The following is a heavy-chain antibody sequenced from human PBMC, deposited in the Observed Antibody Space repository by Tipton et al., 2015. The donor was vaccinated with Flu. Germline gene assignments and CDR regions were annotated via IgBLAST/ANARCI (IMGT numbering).Heavy chain of an antibody. V-gene: IGHV3-9*01. J-gene: IGHJ4*02. Sequence: SLRLPCAASGFDFDNYAMHWVRQTPGKGLEWVSGINSNSGNIAYADSVRGRFTISRDNANNSLFLQMNSLRDDDTAFYYCARGAGSSYFYYLDFWGQGTPVTVSS. CDR1: GFDFDNYA. D-gene: IGHD6-13*01. CDR2: INSNSGNI. CDR3: ARGAGSSYFYYLDF.